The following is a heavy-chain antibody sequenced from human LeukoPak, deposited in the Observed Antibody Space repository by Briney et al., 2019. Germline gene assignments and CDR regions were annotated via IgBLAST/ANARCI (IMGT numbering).Heavy chain of an antibody. CDR3: ARDKLLWFGELLSGYYGMDV. CDR1: GFTFSSYS. V-gene: IGHV3-21*01. J-gene: IGHJ6*04. D-gene: IGHD3-10*01. Sequence: GGSLRLSCAASGFTFSSYSMNWVRQAPGEGLEWVSSISSSSSYIYYADSVKGRFTISRDNAKNSLYLQMNSLRAEDTAVYYCARDKLLWFGELLSGYYGMDVWGKGTTVTVSS. CDR2: ISSSSSYI.